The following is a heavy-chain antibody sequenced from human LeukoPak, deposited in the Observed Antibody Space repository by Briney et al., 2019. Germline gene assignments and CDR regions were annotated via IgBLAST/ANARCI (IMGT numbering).Heavy chain of an antibody. Sequence: SETLSLTCTVSGGSISSYYWSWIQQPPGKGLEWIGYIYTSGSTNYNPSLKSRVTISVETSKNQFSLKLSSVTAADTAVYYCARLGSSSSCCNWADYYYYMDVWGKGTTVTVSS. CDR2: IYTSGST. J-gene: IGHJ6*03. D-gene: IGHD6-13*01. V-gene: IGHV4-4*09. CDR3: ARLGSSSSCCNWADYYYYMDV. CDR1: GGSISSYY.